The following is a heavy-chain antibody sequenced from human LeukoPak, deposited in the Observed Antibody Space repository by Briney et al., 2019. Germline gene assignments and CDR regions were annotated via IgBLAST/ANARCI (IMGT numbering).Heavy chain of an antibody. CDR2: ISHDGGGK. CDR1: GFTFSSYA. CDR3: AKEGYTSGYCGVFNI. V-gene: IGHV3-30*04. D-gene: IGHD3-22*01. Sequence: GRSLRLSCAASGFTFSSYAMHWVRQAPGKGLEWVAAISHDGGGKFYLDSVKGRFTISRDNSMNTLSLQVNSLRPEDTAVYYCAKEGYTSGYCGVFNIWGQGTTVTVSS. J-gene: IGHJ3*02.